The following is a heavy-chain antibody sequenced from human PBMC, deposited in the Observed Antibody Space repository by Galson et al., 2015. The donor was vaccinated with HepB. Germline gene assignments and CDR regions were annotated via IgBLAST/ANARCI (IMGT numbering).Heavy chain of an antibody. J-gene: IGHJ4*02. D-gene: IGHD3-22*01. CDR2: IIPIFGTA. CDR1: GGTFSSYA. CDR3: ARDGADYYDSSGYYCSY. Sequence: SVKVSCKASGGTFSSYAISWVRQAPGQGLEWIGGIIPIFGTANYTQKFQGRVTITADKSTSTAYMELSSLRSEDTAVYYCARDGADYYDSSGYYCSYWGQGTLVTVSS. V-gene: IGHV1-69*06.